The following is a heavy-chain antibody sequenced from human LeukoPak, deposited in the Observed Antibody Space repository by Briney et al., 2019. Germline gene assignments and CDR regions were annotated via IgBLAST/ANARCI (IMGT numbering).Heavy chain of an antibody. V-gene: IGHV1-46*01. CDR2: INPTTGST. CDR3: ARDPGLTTDYYYMDV. CDR1: GYTFTTYY. D-gene: IGHD1-1*01. J-gene: IGHJ6*03. Sequence: ASVKVSCKASGYTFTTYYIQWVRQAPGQRLEWLGIINPTTGSTTYAQKFQGRVTMTRDMPTGTVYMEVSSLRSEDTAVYYCARDPGLTTDYYYMDVWGKGTTVTVSS.